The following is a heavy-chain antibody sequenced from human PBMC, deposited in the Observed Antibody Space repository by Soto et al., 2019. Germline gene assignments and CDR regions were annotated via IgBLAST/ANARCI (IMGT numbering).Heavy chain of an antibody. D-gene: IGHD2-2*02. Sequence: SETLSLTCAVSGYSISSGYYWGWIRQPPGKGLEWIGSIYHSGSTYYNPSLKSRVTISVDTSKNQFSLKLSSVTAADTAVYYCARDPRQYQLLYLYYYGMDVWGQGTTVTVS. V-gene: IGHV4-38-2*02. CDR2: IYHSGST. CDR3: ARDPRQYQLLYLYYYGMDV. J-gene: IGHJ6*02. CDR1: GYSISSGYY.